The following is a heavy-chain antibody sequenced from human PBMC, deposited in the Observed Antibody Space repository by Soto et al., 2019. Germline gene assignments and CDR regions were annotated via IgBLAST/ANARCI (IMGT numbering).Heavy chain of an antibody. CDR3: AKRLEISTSYFFAS. Sequence: PGGSLRLSCAASGFTFGNYGMVWVRQAPGKGLEWVSGVSGSGSSTYYTDSVKGRLTISRDNSKNTVYLKMDSLRAEDTAIYYCAKRLEISTSYFFASGGHGTLVTVSS. V-gene: IGHV3-23*01. J-gene: IGHJ4*01. D-gene: IGHD1-1*01. CDR1: GFTFGNYG. CDR2: VSGSGSST.